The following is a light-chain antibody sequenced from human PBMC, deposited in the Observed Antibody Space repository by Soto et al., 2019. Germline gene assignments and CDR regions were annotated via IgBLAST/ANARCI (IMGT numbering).Light chain of an antibody. V-gene: IGLV1-40*01. CDR2: GDS. CDR3: QSYDSSLSGGL. Sequence: QSVLTQPPSVSGASGQRVTISCTGSSSNIGAGYNVHWYQQVPGTAPKLLIYGDSNRPSGVPDRFSGSKSGTSASLAITGLQAEDEADYYCQSYDSSLSGGLFGGGTKLTVL. J-gene: IGLJ3*02. CDR1: SSNIGAGYN.